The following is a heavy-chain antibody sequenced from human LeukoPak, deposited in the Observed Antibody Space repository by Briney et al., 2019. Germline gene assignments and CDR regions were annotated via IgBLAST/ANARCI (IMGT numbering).Heavy chain of an antibody. CDR3: TRDRSRAEDD. J-gene: IGHJ4*02. D-gene: IGHD1-14*01. V-gene: IGHV3-7*01. CDR2: INQGGSDK. Sequence: GSLRLSCAASGFTFSGHWMSWVRQAPGKGLEWVANINQGGSDKYYVDSVKGRFTISRDNANNLLYLQMNSLRGEDTAGYYCTRDRSRAEDDWGQGTLVTVSS. CDR1: GFTFSGHW.